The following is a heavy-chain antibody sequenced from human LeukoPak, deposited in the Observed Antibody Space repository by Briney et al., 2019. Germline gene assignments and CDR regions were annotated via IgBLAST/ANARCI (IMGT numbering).Heavy chain of an antibody. CDR2: IYTSGST. V-gene: IGHV4-4*07. J-gene: IGHJ3*02. CDR1: GGSISSYY. CDR3: ARDRGFGLRGAFDI. D-gene: IGHD3/OR15-3a*01. Sequence: SETLSLTCTVSGGSISSYYWSWIRQPPGKGLEWIGRIYTSGSTNYNPSLKSRVTMSVDTSKNQFSLKLSSVTAADTAVYYCARDRGFGLRGAFDIWGQGTMVTVSS.